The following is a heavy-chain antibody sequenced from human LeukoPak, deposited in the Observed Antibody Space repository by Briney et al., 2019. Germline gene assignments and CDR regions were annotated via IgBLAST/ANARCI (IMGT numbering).Heavy chain of an antibody. CDR2: MNPNSGNT. D-gene: IGHD6-6*01. J-gene: IGHJ4*02. CDR1: GYTFTNYD. Sequence: GASVKVSCKASGYTFTNYDINWVRQATGQGLGWMGWMNPNSGNTGYAQKFQGRVTITRNTSISTTYMELSSLRFEDTAVYYCARGRERGSSSSFTDYWGQGTLVIVSS. CDR3: ARGRERGSSSSFTDY. V-gene: IGHV1-8*03.